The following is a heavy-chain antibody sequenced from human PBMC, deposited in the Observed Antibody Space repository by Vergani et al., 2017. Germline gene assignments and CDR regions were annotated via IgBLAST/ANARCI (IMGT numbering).Heavy chain of an antibody. J-gene: IGHJ5*02. D-gene: IGHD6-13*01. CDR3: ARDGHSHPLMPDADDLIAAAGTQNWFDP. CDR2: IIPIFGTA. CDR1: GGTFSSYA. V-gene: IGHV1-69*01. Sequence: QVQLVQSGAEVKKPGSSVKVSCKASGGTFSSYAISWVRQAPGQGLEWMGGIIPIFGTANYAQTFQGRVTITADESTSTAYMELSSLRSEDTAVYYCARDGHSHPLMPDADDLIAAAGTQNWFDPWGQGTLVTVSS.